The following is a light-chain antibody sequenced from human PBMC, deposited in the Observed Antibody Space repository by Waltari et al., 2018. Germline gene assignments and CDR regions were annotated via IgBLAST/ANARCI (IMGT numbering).Light chain of an antibody. CDR3: QQYNYYPIT. CDR1: QGINNY. V-gene: IGKV1-16*01. CDR2: AAS. J-gene: IGKJ2*01. Sequence: DIQMTQSQSSLSASVGERVTITCRASQGINNYLAWFQQKPGKAPKTLISAASSLPNGVPSMFSGNRSGTDFTLTISSLQPEDFATDYCQQYNYYPITFGQGTNLEIK.